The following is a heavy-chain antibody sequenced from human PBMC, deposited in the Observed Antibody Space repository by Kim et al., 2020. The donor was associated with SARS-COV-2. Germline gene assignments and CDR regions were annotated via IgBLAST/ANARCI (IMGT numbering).Heavy chain of an antibody. CDR1: GFTFSSYG. V-gene: IGHV3-33*01. D-gene: IGHD3-22*01. Sequence: GGSLRLSCAASGFTFSSYGMHWVRQAPGKGLEWVAVIWYDGSNKYYKDSVKGRFTISRDNSKNTLYLQMNSLRAEDTAVYYCARDGGYYYDSSGYSDYWGQGTLVTVSS. CDR3: ARDGGYYYDSSGYSDY. J-gene: IGHJ4*02. CDR2: IWYDGSNK.